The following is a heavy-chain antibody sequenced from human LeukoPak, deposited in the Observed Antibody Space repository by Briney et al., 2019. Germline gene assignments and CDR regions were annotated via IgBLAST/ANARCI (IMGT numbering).Heavy chain of an antibody. CDR2: ISNSGSTI. CDR3: VRGENDY. V-gene: IGHV3-11*01. CDR1: GFTFGDYY. Sequence: GGSLRLSCAASGFTFGDYYMNWIRQAPGKGLEWVSYISNSGSTIYYAGSVKGRFTISRDNAKNSLYLQMNSLRAEDTAVFYCVRGENDYWGQGTLVTVSS. J-gene: IGHJ4*02.